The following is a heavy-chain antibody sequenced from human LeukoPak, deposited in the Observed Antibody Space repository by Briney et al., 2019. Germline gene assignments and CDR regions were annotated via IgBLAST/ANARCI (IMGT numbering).Heavy chain of an antibody. D-gene: IGHD7-27*01. CDR1: GGSIGTYY. J-gene: IGHJ4*02. V-gene: IGHV4-4*07. Sequence: ASETLSLTCTVSGGSIGTYYWSWIRQPAGKGLEWIGRIFTTGGANYNPSLKTRLTMSLVTSKNLFSLKLISVTAADTAVYYCVRDGPSWGLLWGQGALVTVSS. CDR2: IFTTGGA. CDR3: VRDGPSWGLL.